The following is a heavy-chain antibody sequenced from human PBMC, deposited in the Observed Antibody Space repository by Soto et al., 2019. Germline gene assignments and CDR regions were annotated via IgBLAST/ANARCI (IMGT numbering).Heavy chain of an antibody. CDR1: GFTFSSYS. J-gene: IGHJ5*02. CDR3: ARERVILTGYSNWFDP. V-gene: IGHV3-21*01. D-gene: IGHD3-9*01. CDR2: ISSSSSYI. Sequence: EVQLVASGGGLVKPGGSLRLSCAASGFTFSSYSMNWVRQAPGKGLEWVSSISSSSSYIYYADSVKGRFTISRDNAKNSLYLQMNSLRAEDTAVYYCARERVILTGYSNWFDPWGQGTLVTVSS.